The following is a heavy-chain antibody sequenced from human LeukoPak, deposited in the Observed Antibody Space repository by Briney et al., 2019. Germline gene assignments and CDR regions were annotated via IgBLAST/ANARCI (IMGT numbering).Heavy chain of an antibody. Sequence: GRSLRLSCAASGFTFSSYGMHWVRQAPGKGLEWVAVIWYDGSNKYYADSVKGRFTISRDNSKNTLYLQMNSLRAEDTAVYYCARGQRYFDWLGSDYWGQGTLVTVSS. D-gene: IGHD3-9*01. V-gene: IGHV3-33*01. J-gene: IGHJ4*02. CDR2: IWYDGSNK. CDR1: GFTFSSYG. CDR3: ARGQRYFDWLGSDY.